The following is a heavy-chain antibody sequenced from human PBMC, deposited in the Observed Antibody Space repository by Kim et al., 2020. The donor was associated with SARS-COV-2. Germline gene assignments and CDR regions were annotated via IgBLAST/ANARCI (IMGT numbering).Heavy chain of an antibody. V-gene: IGHV3-30*04. D-gene: IGHD3-16*01. CDR1: GFTFSSYA. J-gene: IGHJ4*02. CDR2: ISYDGSNK. Sequence: GGSLRLSCAASGFTFSSYAMHWVRQAPGKGLEWVAVISYDGSNKYYADSVKGRFTISRDNSKNTLYLQMNSLRAEDTAVYYCARDRGGGTIDYWGQGTLVTVSS. CDR3: ARDRGGGTIDY.